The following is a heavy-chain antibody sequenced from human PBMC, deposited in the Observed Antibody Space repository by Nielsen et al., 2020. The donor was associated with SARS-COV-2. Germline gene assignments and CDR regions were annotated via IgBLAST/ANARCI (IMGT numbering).Heavy chain of an antibody. CDR3: AKTPWEIERDWYFDL. CDR2: ISWNSGSI. V-gene: IGHV3-9*01. J-gene: IGHJ2*01. CDR1: GFTFDDYA. Sequence: GGSLRLSCAASGFTFDDYAMHWVRQAPGKGLEWVSGISWNSGSIGYADSVKGRFTISRDNAKNSLYLQMNSLRAEDTALYYCAKTPWEIERDWYFDLWGRGTLVTVSS. D-gene: IGHD1-26*01.